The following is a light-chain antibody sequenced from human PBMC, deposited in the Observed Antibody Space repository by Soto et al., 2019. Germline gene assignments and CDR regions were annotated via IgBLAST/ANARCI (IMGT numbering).Light chain of an antibody. J-gene: IGLJ2*01. CDR1: SPNIGSNT. CDR2: SNN. CDR3: AAWDDSLNGLVV. Sequence: QPVLTQPPSASGTPGPRVTISCSGSSPNIGSNTVNWYQQLPGTSPKLLIYSNNQRPSGVPDRVSGSKSGTSASLAISGLQSEDEADYYCAAWDDSLNGLVVFGGGTKLTVL. V-gene: IGLV1-44*01.